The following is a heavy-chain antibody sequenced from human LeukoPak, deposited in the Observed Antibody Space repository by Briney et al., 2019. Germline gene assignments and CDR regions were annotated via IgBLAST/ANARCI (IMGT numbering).Heavy chain of an antibody. Sequence: SETLSLTCTVSGGSINRFYWSWIRQPPGKGLEWIGYVYYSGSTHYNPSLRSRVSMSVDTSKNQFSLKLSSVTAADTAVYYCARVALDPRKDYWGQGTLVTVSS. V-gene: IGHV4-59*12. J-gene: IGHJ4*02. CDR3: ARVALDPRKDY. CDR2: VYYSGST. CDR1: GGSINRFY. D-gene: IGHD1-14*01.